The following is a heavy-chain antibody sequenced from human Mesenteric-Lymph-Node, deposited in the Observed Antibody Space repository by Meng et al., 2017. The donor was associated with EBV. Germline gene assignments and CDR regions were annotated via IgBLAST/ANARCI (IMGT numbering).Heavy chain of an antibody. Sequence: QGQRQEPGPGLVKPSETLSLTCTVSGDSVSSTRCYWSWIRQPPGRGLEWIGYIFNSGSTNYNPSLRSRATISVDTSRNQFSLTLNSVTAADTAVYYCARVSGPYYSPWFDPWGQGSLVTVSS. D-gene: IGHD2/OR15-2a*01. CDR3: ARVSGPYYSPWFDP. J-gene: IGHJ5*02. CDR1: GDSVSSTRCY. V-gene: IGHV4-61*01. CDR2: IFNSGST.